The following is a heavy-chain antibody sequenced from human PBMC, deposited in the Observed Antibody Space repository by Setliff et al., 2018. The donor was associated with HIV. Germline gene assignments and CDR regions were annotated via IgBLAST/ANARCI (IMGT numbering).Heavy chain of an antibody. D-gene: IGHD1-26*01. CDR1: GGTFSSYA. CDR2: IIPIFGTA. Sequence: ASVKVSCKASGGTFSSYAISWVRQAPGQGLEWRGGIIPIFGTANYAQKFQGRVTITADESTSTAYMELSSLRSEDTAVYYCAKDREVGANYLHYFDFWGQGTLVTVSS. V-gene: IGHV1-69*13. CDR3: AKDREVGANYLHYFDF. J-gene: IGHJ4*02.